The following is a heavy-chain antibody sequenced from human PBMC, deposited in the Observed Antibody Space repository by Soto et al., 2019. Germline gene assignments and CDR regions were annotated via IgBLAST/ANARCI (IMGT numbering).Heavy chain of an antibody. D-gene: IGHD2-8*02. CDR1: GGSINSGGYY. CDR3: ARSIRVVSNMGV. CDR2: IYDSGST. V-gene: IGHV4-31*03. Sequence: PSETLSLSCTVSGGSINSGGYYWSWIRQHPGKGLEWIGSIYDSGSTYYNPSLKSRLTISVDASKNQFSLKLSSVTAADTAVYYCARSIRVVSNMGVWGQGTTVTVSS. J-gene: IGHJ6*02.